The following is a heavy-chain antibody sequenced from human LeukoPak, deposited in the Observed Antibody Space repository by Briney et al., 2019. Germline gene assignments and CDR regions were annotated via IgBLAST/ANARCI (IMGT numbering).Heavy chain of an antibody. CDR1: GGTFSRYT. CDR3: ARAEYGDYVVGCDY. Sequence: SVKVSCKASGGTFSRYTINWVRQAPGQGLEWMGRIIPIFAITDFAQKFRGRVTITADKSTSTAYMELTSLSPEDTAVYYCARAEYGDYVVGCDYWGQGTLVTVSS. V-gene: IGHV1-69*02. CDR2: IIPIFAIT. D-gene: IGHD4-17*01. J-gene: IGHJ4*02.